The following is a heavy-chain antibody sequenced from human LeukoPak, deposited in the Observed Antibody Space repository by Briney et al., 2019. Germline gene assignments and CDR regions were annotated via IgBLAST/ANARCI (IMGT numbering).Heavy chain of an antibody. CDR3: AREGSAARPGYYYYGMDV. J-gene: IGHJ6*02. Sequence: ASVKVSCKASGYTFTSYGISWVRQAPGQGLEWMGWISAYNGNTNYAQKLQGRVTMTTDTSTSTAYMELRSLRSDDTAVYYCAREGSAARPGYYYYGMDVWGQGTTVTVSS. V-gene: IGHV1-18*01. CDR1: GYTFTSYG. D-gene: IGHD6-6*01. CDR2: ISAYNGNT.